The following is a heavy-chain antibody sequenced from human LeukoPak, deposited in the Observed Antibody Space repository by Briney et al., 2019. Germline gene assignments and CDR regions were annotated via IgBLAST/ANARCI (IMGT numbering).Heavy chain of an antibody. CDR1: GGSISSSTDY. Sequence: SETLSLTCTVSGGSISSSTDYWGWIRQAPGKGLEWIGSIYYHENTYYNLSLKSRVTISVDTSKNQFSLKLNSVTAADTAVYFCARRAYSTAYWKHFDSWGQGTLVTVSS. J-gene: IGHJ4*02. D-gene: IGHD1-1*01. CDR2: IYYHENT. V-gene: IGHV4-39*01. CDR3: ARRAYSTAYWKHFDS.